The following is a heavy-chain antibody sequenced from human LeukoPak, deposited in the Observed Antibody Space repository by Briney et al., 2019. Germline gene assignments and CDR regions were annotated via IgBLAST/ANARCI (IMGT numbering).Heavy chain of an antibody. CDR2: IIPIFGTA. D-gene: IGHD3-10*01. CDR3: ARGYYGSGSFGRYYYYLDV. V-gene: IGHV1-69*13. Sequence: GASLKVSWKDSGLTFSSYAISWVRQAPGQGLEGMGGIIPIFGTANYPQKSQGRVTNTAGELTTTAYRELSSLRSEDTAVYYCARGYYGSGSFGRYYYYLDVWGKGTTVTISS. CDR1: GLTFSSYA. J-gene: IGHJ6*03.